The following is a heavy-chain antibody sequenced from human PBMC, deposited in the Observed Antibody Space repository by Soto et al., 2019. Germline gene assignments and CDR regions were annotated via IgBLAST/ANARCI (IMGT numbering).Heavy chain of an antibody. V-gene: IGHV4-34*01. CDR3: ARCATGTTSAFDI. CDR2: INHSGST. CDR1: GLSFSGYY. Sequence: TSETLSLTCAFYGLSFSGYYLIWLRQPPGKGLEWIGEINHSGSTNYNPSLKSRVTISVDTSKNQFSLKLSSVTAADTTVYYCARCATGTTSAFDIWGQGTLVTVSS. J-gene: IGHJ3*02. D-gene: IGHD1-1*01.